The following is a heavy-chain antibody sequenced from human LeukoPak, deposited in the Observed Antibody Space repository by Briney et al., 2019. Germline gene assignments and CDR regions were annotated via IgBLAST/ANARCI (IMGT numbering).Heavy chain of an antibody. CDR2: INHSAST. J-gene: IGHJ6*03. CDR1: GGSFSGYY. CDR3: ARGGYYYDSSGYYYYYYYMDV. Sequence: SETLSLTCAVYGGSFSGYYWSWIRQPPGKGLEWIGEINHSASTNYNPSLKKRLTISVDTSKNQFSLKLSSVTAADTAVYYCARGGYYYDSSGYYYYYYYMDVWGKGTTVTVSS. D-gene: IGHD3-22*01. V-gene: IGHV4-34*01.